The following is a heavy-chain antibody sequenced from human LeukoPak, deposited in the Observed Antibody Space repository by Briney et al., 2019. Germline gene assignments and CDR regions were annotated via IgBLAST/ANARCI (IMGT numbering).Heavy chain of an antibody. V-gene: IGHV4-39*07. Sequence: SETLSLTCTVPGGSISSSSYYWGWIRQPPGKGLEWIGSIYYSGSTYYNPSLKSRVTISVDTSKNQFSLKLSSVTAADTAVYYCARGGTTNRPDRIQLWYRGELHFDYWGQGTLVTVSS. J-gene: IGHJ4*02. CDR2: IYYSGST. D-gene: IGHD5-18*01. CDR1: GGSISSSSYY. CDR3: ARGGTTNRPDRIQLWYRGELHFDY.